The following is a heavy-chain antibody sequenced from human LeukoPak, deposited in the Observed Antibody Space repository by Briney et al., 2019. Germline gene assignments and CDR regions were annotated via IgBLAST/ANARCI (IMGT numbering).Heavy chain of an antibody. Sequence: SETLSLTCTVSGGSISSGSYYWTWIRQPAGRGLEWIGRIYTSGSTNYKPSLKSRVTISVDTSKNQFSLKLSSVTAADTAVYYCARATPRCIEAPLGFDPWGQGTLVTVSS. CDR3: ARATPRCIEAPLGFDP. V-gene: IGHV4-61*02. D-gene: IGHD6-13*01. J-gene: IGHJ5*02. CDR2: IYTSGST. CDR1: GGSISSGSYY.